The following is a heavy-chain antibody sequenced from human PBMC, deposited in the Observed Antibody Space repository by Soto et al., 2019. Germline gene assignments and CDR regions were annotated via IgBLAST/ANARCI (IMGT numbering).Heavy chain of an antibody. D-gene: IGHD6-19*01. Sequence: QTLSLTCAISGDSVSSNSAAWNWIRQSPSRGLEWLGRTYYRSKWYNDYAVSVKSRITINPDTSKNQFSLQLNSVTPEDTAVYYCARSSHSSGWSRTPEKYFQHWGQGTLVTVSS. J-gene: IGHJ1*01. CDR2: TYYRSKWYN. V-gene: IGHV6-1*01. CDR3: ARSSHSSGWSRTPEKYFQH. CDR1: GDSVSSNSAA.